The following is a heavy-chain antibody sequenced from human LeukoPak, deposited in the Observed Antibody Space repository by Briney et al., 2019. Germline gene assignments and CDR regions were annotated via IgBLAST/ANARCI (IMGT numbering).Heavy chain of an antibody. CDR1: GFTFSDYY. CDR3: ARVQDPRGSPPRGIKVVAATLEYFQH. J-gene: IGHJ1*01. CDR2: ISSSGSTI. D-gene: IGHD2-15*01. Sequence: GGSLRLSCAASGFTFSDYYMSWIRQAPGKGLEWVSYISSSGSTIYYADSVKGRFTISRDNAKNSLYLQMNSLRAEDTAVYYCARVQDPRGSPPRGIKVVAATLEYFQHWGQGTLVTVSS. V-gene: IGHV3-11*01.